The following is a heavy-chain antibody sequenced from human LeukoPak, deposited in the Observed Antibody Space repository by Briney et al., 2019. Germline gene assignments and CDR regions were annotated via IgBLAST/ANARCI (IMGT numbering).Heavy chain of an antibody. Sequence: GGSLRLSCAASGLSFSDHYMDWVRQAPGKGLEWVGRTRNKANSYTTEYAASVKGRFTISRDDSKNSLYLQMNSLKTEDTAVYYCAREPTTTNYYFDYWGQGTLVTVSS. CDR3: AREPTTTNYYFDY. D-gene: IGHD1-1*01. V-gene: IGHV3-72*01. J-gene: IGHJ4*02. CDR1: GLSFSDHY. CDR2: TRNKANSYTT.